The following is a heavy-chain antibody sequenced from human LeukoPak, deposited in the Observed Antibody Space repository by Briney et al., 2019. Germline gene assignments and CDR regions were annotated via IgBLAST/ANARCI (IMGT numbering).Heavy chain of an antibody. CDR3: AKHMTATNTYSFFGLDV. Sequence: PGRSLRLSCAATGFTFKDYGMHWVRQPPGKGLEWVSSINWNGGGTDYADSVKGPFTISRDNAKNSLYLQLSSLRPEDTALYYCAKHMTATNTYSFFGLDVWGQGTTVTVSS. CDR1: GFTFKDYG. J-gene: IGHJ6*02. CDR2: INWNGGGT. D-gene: IGHD1-26*01. V-gene: IGHV3-9*01.